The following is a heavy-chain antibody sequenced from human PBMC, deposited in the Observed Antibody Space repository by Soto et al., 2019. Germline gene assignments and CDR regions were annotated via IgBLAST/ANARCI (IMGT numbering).Heavy chain of an antibody. J-gene: IGHJ6*01. Sequence: SETLSLTCAVYGGSFNGYYWSWIREPPGKGLEWIGEINHSGITNYNPSLKSRVTISVDTSKNQFSLKLSSVPAADPAVYYCARRAEYYYYGMVEGGQGATVTVSS. V-gene: IGHV4-34*01. CDR3: ARRAEYYYYGMVE. CDR2: INHSGIT. CDR1: GGSFNGYY.